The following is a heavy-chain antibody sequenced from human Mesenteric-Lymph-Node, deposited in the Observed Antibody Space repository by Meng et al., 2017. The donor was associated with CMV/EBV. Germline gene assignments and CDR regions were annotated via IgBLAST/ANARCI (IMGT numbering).Heavy chain of an antibody. J-gene: IGHJ4*02. V-gene: IGHV4-39*07. D-gene: IGHD3-22*01. Sequence: SETLSLTCTVSGGSISSGSYYWGWVRQPPGKGLEWIGSIYHSGTTYYNPSLESRVTISVDTSKNQFSLKLSSVTAADTAVYYCARVDYYDSSGFFSLADYWGQGTLVTVSS. CDR3: ARVDYYDSSGFFSLADY. CDR1: GGSISSGSYY. CDR2: IYHSGTT.